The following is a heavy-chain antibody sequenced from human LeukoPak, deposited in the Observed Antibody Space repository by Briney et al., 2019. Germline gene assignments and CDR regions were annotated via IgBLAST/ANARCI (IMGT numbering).Heavy chain of an antibody. V-gene: IGHV4-34*01. CDR2: VNHRGTT. J-gene: IGHJ5*02. CDR1: GGSFSGYY. D-gene: IGHD3-10*01. Sequence: SETLSLTCAVYGGSFSGYYWSWIRQPPGKGLEWIGEVNHRGTTSSNPSLKSRVAISVDASKNQFSLKLSSVTAADTAIYYCARIHLWPENWFDAWGQGGLVTVSS. CDR3: ARIHLWPENWFDA.